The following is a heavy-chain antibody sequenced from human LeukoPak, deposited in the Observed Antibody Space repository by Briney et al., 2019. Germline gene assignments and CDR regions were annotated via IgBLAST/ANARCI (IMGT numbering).Heavy chain of an antibody. CDR3: ARDMVVGSWNAFDI. CDR1: GFTFSSYS. CDR2: ISSSSSYI. D-gene: IGHD3-10*01. V-gene: IGHV3-21*01. Sequence: GGSLRLSCAASGFTFSSYSMNWVRQAPGKGLEWVSSISSSSSYIYYADSVKGRFTISRDNAKNSLYLQMNSLRAEDTAVYYCARDMVVGSWNAFDIWGQGTMVTVSS. J-gene: IGHJ3*02.